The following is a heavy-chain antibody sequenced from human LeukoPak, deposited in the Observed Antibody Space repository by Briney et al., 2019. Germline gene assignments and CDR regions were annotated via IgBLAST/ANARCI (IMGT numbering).Heavy chain of an antibody. J-gene: IGHJ3*01. CDR2: IIPIFGTA. CDR1: GGTFSSYA. CDR3: ARPQSVDWLFDAFDL. Sequence: GSSVKVSCKASGGTFSSYAISWVRQAPGQGLEWMGGIIPIFGTANYAQKFQGRVTITTDESTSTAYMELSSLRSEDTAVYYCARPQSVDWLFDAFDLWGQGTSVTVSS. D-gene: IGHD3/OR15-3a*01. V-gene: IGHV1-69*05.